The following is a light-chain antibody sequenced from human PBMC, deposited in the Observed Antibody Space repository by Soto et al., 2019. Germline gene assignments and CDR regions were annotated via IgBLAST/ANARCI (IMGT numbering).Light chain of an antibody. V-gene: IGLV2-8*01. CDR2: EVS. Sequence: QSVLTQPPSASGSPGQSVTISCTGTSSDVGGYNYVSWYQQHPGKAPKLMISEVSKRPSGVPDRFSGSKSGNTASLTVSELQAEDEADYYCSSYAGSNNLGVFGTGTKLTVL. CDR1: SSDVGGYNY. J-gene: IGLJ1*01. CDR3: SSYAGSNNLGV.